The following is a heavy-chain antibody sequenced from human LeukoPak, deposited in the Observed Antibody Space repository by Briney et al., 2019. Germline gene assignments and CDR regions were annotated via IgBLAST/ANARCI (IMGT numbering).Heavy chain of an antibody. J-gene: IGHJ4*02. CDR2: ISSSSSYI. Sequence: PGGSLRLSCAASGFTFSSYSMNWVRQAPGKGLEWVSSISSSSSYIYYADSVKGRFTISRDNAKNSLYLRMNSLRAEDTAVYYCARPGDSGSLYYFDYWGQGTLVTVSS. CDR1: GFTFSSYS. CDR3: ARPGDSGSLYYFDY. D-gene: IGHD1-26*01. V-gene: IGHV3-21*01.